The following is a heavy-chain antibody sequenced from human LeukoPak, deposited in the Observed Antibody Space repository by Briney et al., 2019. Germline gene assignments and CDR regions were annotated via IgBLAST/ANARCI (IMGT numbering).Heavy chain of an antibody. CDR2: ISAYNGNT. J-gene: IGHJ5*02. CDR3: ARSGVDWLFGWFDP. CDR1: GYTFTGYY. V-gene: IGHV1-18*04. D-gene: IGHD3-9*01. Sequence: ASVKVSCKASGYTFTGYYMHWVRQAPGQGLEWMGWISAYNGNTNYAQKLQGRVTMTTDTSTSTAYMELRSLRSDDTAVYYCARSGVDWLFGWFDPWGQGTLVTVSS.